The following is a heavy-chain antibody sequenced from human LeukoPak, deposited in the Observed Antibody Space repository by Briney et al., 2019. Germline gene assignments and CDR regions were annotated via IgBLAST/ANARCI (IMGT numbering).Heavy chain of an antibody. V-gene: IGHV1-2*02. CDR2: INPNSGGT. D-gene: IGHD4-23*01. J-gene: IGHJ4*02. CDR3: ARGETRHGGNTDY. Sequence: GASVKVSCKASGYTFTGYYMHWVRQAPGQGLEWMGWINPNSGGTNYAQKFQGRVTMTRDTSISTAYMELSRLRSDDTAVYYCARGETRHGGNTDYWGQGTLVTVSS. CDR1: GYTFTGYY.